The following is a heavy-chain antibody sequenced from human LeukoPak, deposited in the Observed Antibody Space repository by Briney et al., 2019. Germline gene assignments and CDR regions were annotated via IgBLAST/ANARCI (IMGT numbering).Heavy chain of an antibody. J-gene: IGHJ4*02. CDR3: ARVGYSDESIDY. Sequence: PGGSLRLSCAASGFTFSSYGMHWVRQAPGKGLEWVAVIWYDGSNKYYADSVKGRFTISRDNAKNSLYLQMSSLRAEDTAVYYCARVGYSDESIDYWGQGTLVTVSS. V-gene: IGHV3-33*01. CDR2: IWYDGSNK. CDR1: GFTFSSYG. D-gene: IGHD4-17*01.